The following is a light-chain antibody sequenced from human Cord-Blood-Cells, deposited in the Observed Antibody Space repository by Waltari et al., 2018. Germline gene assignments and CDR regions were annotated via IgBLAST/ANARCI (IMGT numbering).Light chain of an antibody. CDR3: SSYTSSGTRV. V-gene: IGLV2-14*01. Sequence: QSALTQPASVSGSPGQSITISCTGTSSDVGGYNYVPWYQQHPGKAPKLMIYDVSQRPAVVSNRFAGSKSGHPASLTISGLQAEDEADYYCSSYTSSGTRVFGGGTKLTVL. J-gene: IGLJ2*01. CDR1: SSDVGGYNY. CDR2: DVS.